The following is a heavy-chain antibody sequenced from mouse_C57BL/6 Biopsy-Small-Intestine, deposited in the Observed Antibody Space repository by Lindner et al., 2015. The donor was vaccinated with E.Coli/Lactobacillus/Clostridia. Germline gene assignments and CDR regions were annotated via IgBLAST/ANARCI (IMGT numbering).Heavy chain of an antibody. V-gene: IGHV1-81*01. Sequence: VQLQESGAELARPGASVKLSCKASGYTFTSYGISWVKQRTGQGLEWIGEIYPRSGNTYYNEEFKGKATLTADKSSSTAYMELRSLTSEDSAVYFCARLGSNYFDYWGQGTTLTVSS. CDR2: IYPRSGNT. J-gene: IGHJ2*01. CDR1: GYTFTSYG. CDR3: ARLGSNYFDY. D-gene: IGHD5-1*01.